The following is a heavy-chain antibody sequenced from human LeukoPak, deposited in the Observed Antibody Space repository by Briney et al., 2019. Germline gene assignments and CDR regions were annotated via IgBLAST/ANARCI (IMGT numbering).Heavy chain of an antibody. J-gene: IGHJ4*02. CDR3: ARILSSAWGELGY. D-gene: IGHD6-19*01. Sequence: GGSLRLSCAASGFTFSSYGMHWVRQAPGKGLKWVAFIRSDGSNKYYADSVKGRFTISRDNSKNTLYLQMNSLRAEDTAVYYCARILSSAWGELGYWGQGTLVTVSP. CDR2: IRSDGSNK. V-gene: IGHV3-30*02. CDR1: GFTFSSYG.